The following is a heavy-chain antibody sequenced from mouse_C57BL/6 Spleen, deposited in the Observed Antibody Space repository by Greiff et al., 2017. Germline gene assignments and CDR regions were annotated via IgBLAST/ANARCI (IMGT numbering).Heavy chain of an antibody. J-gene: IGHJ4*01. Sequence: EVPLVESGPELVKPGDSVKISCKASGYSFTGYFMNWVMQSHGKSLEWIGRINPYNGDTFSNQKFKVKATLTVDKSSSTAHMELRSLTSEDSAVYYCARGEDYDGFYAMDYWGQGTSVTVSS. CDR2: INPYNGDT. CDR3: ARGEDYDGFYAMDY. V-gene: IGHV1-20*01. CDR1: GYSFTGYF. D-gene: IGHD2-4*01.